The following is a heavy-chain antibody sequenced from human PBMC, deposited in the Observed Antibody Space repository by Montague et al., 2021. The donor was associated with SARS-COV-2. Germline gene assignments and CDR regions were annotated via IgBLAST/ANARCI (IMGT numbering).Heavy chain of an antibody. CDR1: GFSFSDYA. Sequence: SLRLSCAATGFSFSDYAMNWVRQAPGKGLEWVSVFYGGGGGAHYADSVEGRFTISRDDSKSTLYLQMNSPRAEDTAVYYCAKDRKDCRTGLTLWGFDYWGQGTLVTVSS. J-gene: IGHJ4*02. CDR2: FYGGGGGA. CDR3: AKDRKDCRTGLTLWGFDY. V-gene: IGHV3-23*03. D-gene: IGHD3/OR15-3a*01.